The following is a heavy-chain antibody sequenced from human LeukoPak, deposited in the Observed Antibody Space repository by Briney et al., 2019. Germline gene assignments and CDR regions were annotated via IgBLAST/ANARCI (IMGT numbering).Heavy chain of an antibody. V-gene: IGHV1-69*13. J-gene: IGHJ4*02. CDR3: ARVRLPVFGVVGAAYYFDF. CDR1: GGTFSNYA. Sequence: GASVKVSCKASGGTFSNYAISWVRQAPGQGLEWMGGIIPIFGTANYAQKFQGRVTITADESTSTAYMELSSLRSEDTAVYYCARVRLPVFGVVGAAYYFDFWGQGTLVTVSS. D-gene: IGHD3-3*01. CDR2: IIPIFGTA.